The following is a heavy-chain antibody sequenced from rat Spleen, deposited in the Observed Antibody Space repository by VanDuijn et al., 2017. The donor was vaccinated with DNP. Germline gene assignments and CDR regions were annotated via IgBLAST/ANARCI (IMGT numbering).Heavy chain of an antibody. CDR2: SVYEGLRA. J-gene: IGHJ2*01. CDR1: XFTXXXYN. D-gene: IGHD4-3*01. V-gene: IGHV5-22*01. CDR3: VXWNSGXFDX. Sequence: EVQLVESGGGLVXXGRSXXLSCATXXFTXXXYNXXWVRXVPRXGWEWXXXSVYEGLRAFXXDSVKDRFTVSRDNTKNTLYRQMNSLRYEDMANYYCVXWNSGXFDXWGXGXMVXVSS.